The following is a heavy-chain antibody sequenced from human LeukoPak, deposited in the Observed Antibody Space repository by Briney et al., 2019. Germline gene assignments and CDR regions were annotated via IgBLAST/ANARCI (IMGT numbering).Heavy chain of an antibody. Sequence: ASVKVSCKASGYTFTGYYMHWVRQAPGQGLEWMEWINPNSGGTNYAQNFQGRVTMTRDTSISTAYMELSRLRSDDTAVYYCARDLGVATFYYYYMDVWGKGTTVTVSS. V-gene: IGHV1-2*02. D-gene: IGHD5-12*01. CDR1: GYTFTGYY. J-gene: IGHJ6*03. CDR3: ARDLGVATFYYYYMDV. CDR2: INPNSGGT.